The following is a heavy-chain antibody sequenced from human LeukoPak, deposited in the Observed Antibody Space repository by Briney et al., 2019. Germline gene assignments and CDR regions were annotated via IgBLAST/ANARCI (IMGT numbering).Heavy chain of an antibody. CDR3: ARRIAIFGDGNWFDF. V-gene: IGHV5-51*01. Sequence: GESLKISCRGFGYSFTHYWIGWVRQMPGKGLEWMGIIYPGDSETKYNPSFQGQVTISADESINTAYLQWSSLKASDTAMYYCARRIAIFGDGNWFDFWGQGTLVPVSS. CDR1: GYSFTHYW. D-gene: IGHD3-3*01. CDR2: IYPGDSET. J-gene: IGHJ5*01.